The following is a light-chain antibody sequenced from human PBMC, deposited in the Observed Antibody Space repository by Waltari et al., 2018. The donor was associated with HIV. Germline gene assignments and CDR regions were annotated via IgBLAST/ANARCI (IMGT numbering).Light chain of an antibody. CDR2: KDS. CDR1: AYSKQY. J-gene: IGLJ2*01. V-gene: IGLV3-25*03. CDR3: QSPDSSDVV. Sequence: SSDLTQPPSVSVSPGKTARITCWGDAYSKQYAYWYQQKPGQAPVLMIYKDSERPSGIPGRFSGSSSGTTVTLTISAVQAEDEADYYCQSPDSSDVVFGGGTKLTVL.